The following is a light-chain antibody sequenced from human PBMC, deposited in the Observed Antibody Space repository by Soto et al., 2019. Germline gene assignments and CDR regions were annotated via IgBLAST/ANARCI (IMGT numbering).Light chain of an antibody. CDR1: QSVSSSY. CDR2: GAS. Sequence: EIVLTQSPGTLSLSPGERATLSCRASQSVSSSYLAWYQQKPGQAPRLLIYGASSRATGIPDRFSGSGSVTDFTLTISRLEPEDFAVYYCHQYGSSPYTFGQGTKLEIK. J-gene: IGKJ2*01. CDR3: HQYGSSPYT. V-gene: IGKV3-20*01.